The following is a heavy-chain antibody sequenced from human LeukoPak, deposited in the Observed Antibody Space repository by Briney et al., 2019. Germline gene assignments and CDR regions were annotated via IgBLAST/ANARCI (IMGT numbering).Heavy chain of an antibody. V-gene: IGHV3-21*01. CDR2: ISSSSSYI. CDR1: GFTFSSNS. J-gene: IGHJ6*02. Sequence: SGGSLRLSCSASGFTFSSNSMNWVRQAPGKGLEWVSSISSSSSYIYYAESVKGRFTISRDNAKNSLYLQMNSLRAEDTAVYYCARDSSDYDPEYGVMDVGGQGTTVTVSS. CDR3: ARDSSDYDPEYGVMDV. D-gene: IGHD3-22*01.